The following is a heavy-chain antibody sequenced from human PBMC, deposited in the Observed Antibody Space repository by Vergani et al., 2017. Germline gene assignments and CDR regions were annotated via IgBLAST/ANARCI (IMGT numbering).Heavy chain of an antibody. Sequence: QVQLVESGGGLVKPGGSLSLSCAASGFTFSDYYMSWIRQAPGKGLEWVSYISSSSSYRNYADSVKGRFTISRDNAKNALYLQMNSLRAEDTAEYYCARVRDYDSSGYDWGQGTLVTVSS. D-gene: IGHD3-22*01. CDR1: GFTFSDYY. V-gene: IGHV3-11*05. CDR2: ISSSSSYR. J-gene: IGHJ4*02. CDR3: ARVRDYDSSGYD.